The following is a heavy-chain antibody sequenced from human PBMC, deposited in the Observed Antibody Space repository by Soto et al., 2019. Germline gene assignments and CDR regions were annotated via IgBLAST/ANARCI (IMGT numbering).Heavy chain of an antibody. CDR1: RYTFTTYP. J-gene: IGHJ4*02. D-gene: IGHD3-10*01. V-gene: IGHV1-3*01. CDR2: INPANGDT. CDR3: ARKDYYDSGIYYFDY. Sequence: QVQLVQSGAEVKEPGAPVKVSCKASRYTFTTYPIHWVRQVPGQSLEWMGWINPANGDTGYSQRFQGRVTITRDTSATTAYMELSSLRSEDTALYYCARKDYYDSGIYYFDYWGQGSLVTVSS.